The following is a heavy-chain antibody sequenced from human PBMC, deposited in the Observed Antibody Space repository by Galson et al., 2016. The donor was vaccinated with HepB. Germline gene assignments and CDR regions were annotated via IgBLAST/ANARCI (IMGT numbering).Heavy chain of an antibody. CDR3: ARFSSSLGHDY. V-gene: IGHV4-59*01. J-gene: IGHJ4*02. CDR1: GGSITSYY. D-gene: IGHD6-6*01. Sequence: TLSLTCTVSGGSITSYYWSWIRQSPGKKLELIGYIYSSGTTNYNPSLKSRVTISLGTAKNQFSLRLTSVTAADTAVYSCARFSSSLGHDYWGLGTLVTASS. CDR2: IYSSGTT.